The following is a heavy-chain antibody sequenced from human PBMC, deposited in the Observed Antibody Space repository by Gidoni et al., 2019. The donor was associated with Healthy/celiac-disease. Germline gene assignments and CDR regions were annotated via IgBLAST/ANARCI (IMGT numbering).Heavy chain of an antibody. CDR3: ARAIGWRNDY. V-gene: IGHV4-34*01. CDR1: GGSFSGYY. Sequence: QVQLQQWGAGLLKPSATLSLTCAVSGGSFSGYYWSWIRQPPGKGLEWIGEINHSGRPNYSPCLKSRVTISVDTSKNQFSLKLSSVTAADTDVYYCARAIGWRNDYWGQGTLVTVSS. J-gene: IGHJ4*02. D-gene: IGHD6-19*01. CDR2: INHSGRP.